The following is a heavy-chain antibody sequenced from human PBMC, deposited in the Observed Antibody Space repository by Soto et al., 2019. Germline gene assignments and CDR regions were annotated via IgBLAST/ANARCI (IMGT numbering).Heavy chain of an antibody. Sequence: SETLSLTCAVYGGSFSGYYWSWIRQPPGKGLEWIGEINHSGSTNYNPSLKSRVTISVDTSKNQFSLKLSSVTAADTAVYYCATRPGRFTVTTQGGWFDPWGQGTLVTVSS. V-gene: IGHV4-34*01. CDR3: ATRPGRFTVTTQGGWFDP. CDR1: GGSFSGYY. D-gene: IGHD4-4*01. J-gene: IGHJ5*02. CDR2: INHSGST.